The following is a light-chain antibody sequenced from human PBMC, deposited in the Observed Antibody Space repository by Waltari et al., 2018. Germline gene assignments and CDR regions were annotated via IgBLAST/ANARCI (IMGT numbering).Light chain of an antibody. V-gene: IGLV2-23*02. Sequence: QSALTQPASVSGSPGQSITISCTGTSPDYNLVSWYQQHPGKAPKLMIYEVSKRPSGVSNRFSGSKSGNTASLTISGLQAEDEADYYCCSYAGSRTLVFGGGTKLTVL. CDR3: CSYAGSRTLV. CDR1: SPDYNL. CDR2: EVS. J-gene: IGLJ2*01.